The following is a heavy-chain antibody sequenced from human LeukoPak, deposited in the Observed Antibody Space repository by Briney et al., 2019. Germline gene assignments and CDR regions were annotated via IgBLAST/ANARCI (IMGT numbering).Heavy chain of an antibody. CDR3: TTHVRGYDFLFDY. Sequence: PGGSLRLSCAASGFTFSSYGMSWVRQAPGKGLEWVSAISGGGRITYYADSVKGRFTISRDNSKNTLYLQMNSLRAEDTAVYYCTTHVRGYDFLFDYWGQGTLVTVSS. D-gene: IGHD5-12*01. CDR1: GFTFSSYG. J-gene: IGHJ4*02. V-gene: IGHV3-23*01. CDR2: ISGGGRIT.